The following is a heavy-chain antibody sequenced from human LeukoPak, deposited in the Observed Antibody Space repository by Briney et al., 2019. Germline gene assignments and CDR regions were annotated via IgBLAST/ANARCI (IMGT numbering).Heavy chain of an antibody. V-gene: IGHV3-74*01. CDR2: ISSDGNRI. J-gene: IGHJ4*02. CDR1: GFTFSHYW. Sequence: GGSLRLSCAASGFTFSHYWMHWVRLAPEKGLVWVSYISSDGNRIDYADSVKGRFTISRDNTKNTLFLQMNSLGAEDTAVYYCTRGRTGYYFDYWGQGTPVIVSS. CDR3: TRGRTGYYFDY.